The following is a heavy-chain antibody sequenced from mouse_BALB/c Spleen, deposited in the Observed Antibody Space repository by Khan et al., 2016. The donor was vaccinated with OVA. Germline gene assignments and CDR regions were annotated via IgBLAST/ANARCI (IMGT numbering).Heavy chain of an antibody. V-gene: IGHV3-2*02. CDR1: GYSITSDYV. D-gene: IGHD2-3*01. CDR3: ARRGDGCYGGMAY. J-gene: IGHJ4*01. Sequence: EVQLQESGPGLVKPSQSLSLTCAVTGYSITSDYVWYWIRQLPGNKLEGMGYISNSGSTCYNPSLKSRISITRDTSKNQFFLQLNSVTTEDTASYYCARRGDGCYGGMAYWGQGTLVTVSA. CDR2: ISNSGST.